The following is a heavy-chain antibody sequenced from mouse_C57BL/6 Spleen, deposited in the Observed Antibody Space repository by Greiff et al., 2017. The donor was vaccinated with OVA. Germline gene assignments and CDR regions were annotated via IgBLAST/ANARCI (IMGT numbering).Heavy chain of an antibody. Sequence: EVQGVESGGGLVKPGGSLKLSCAASGFTFSSYAMSWVRQTPEKRLEWVATISDGGSYTYYPDNVKGRFTISRDNAKNNLYLQMSHLKSEDTAMYYCARDLYGSSYVGAMDYWGQGTSVTVSS. CDR1: GFTFSSYA. V-gene: IGHV5-4*01. D-gene: IGHD1-1*01. J-gene: IGHJ4*01. CDR2: ISDGGSYT. CDR3: ARDLYGSSYVGAMDY.